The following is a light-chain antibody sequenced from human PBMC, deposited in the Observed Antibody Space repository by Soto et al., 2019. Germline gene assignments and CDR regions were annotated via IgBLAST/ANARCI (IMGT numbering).Light chain of an antibody. CDR3: QKYGSSWT. Sequence: SVLTQSPGTLSLSPGERATLSCRVSQSVSSGHLAWYQQKPGQGPRLLIYAASNRASGIPDRFSGSGSGTDFTLTITRLEPEDFAVYYCQKYGSSWTFGQGTKVEVK. CDR2: AAS. V-gene: IGKV3-20*01. J-gene: IGKJ1*01. CDR1: QSVSSGH.